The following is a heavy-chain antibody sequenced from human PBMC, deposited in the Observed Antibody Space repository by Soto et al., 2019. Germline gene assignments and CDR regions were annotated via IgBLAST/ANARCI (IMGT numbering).Heavy chain of an antibody. CDR2: INPNSGGT. J-gene: IGHJ4*02. Sequence: ASVKVSCKASGYTFTGYYMHWVRQAPGQGLEWMGWINPNSGGTNYAQKFQGWVTMTRDTSISTAYMELSRLRSDDTAVYYCARGRYYDSRRFDYWGQGPLVTVSS. CDR3: ARGRYYDSRRFDY. V-gene: IGHV1-2*04. D-gene: IGHD3-22*01. CDR1: GYTFTGYY.